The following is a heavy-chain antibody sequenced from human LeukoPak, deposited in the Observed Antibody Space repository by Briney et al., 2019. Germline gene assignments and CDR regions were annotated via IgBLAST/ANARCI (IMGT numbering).Heavy chain of an antibody. Sequence: SETLSLTCTVSGGSISSYYWSWIRQPPGKGLEWIGYIYYSGSTKYNPSLKSRDTISGDTSKKQFALKLSSVTAADTAVYYCARGLSIAAAGVWIDPWGQGTLVTVSS. CDR2: IYYSGST. D-gene: IGHD6-13*01. J-gene: IGHJ5*02. V-gene: IGHV4-59*01. CDR1: GGSISSYY. CDR3: ARGLSIAAAGVWIDP.